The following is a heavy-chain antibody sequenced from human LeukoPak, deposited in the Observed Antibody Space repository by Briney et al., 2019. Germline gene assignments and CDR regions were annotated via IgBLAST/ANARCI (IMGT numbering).Heavy chain of an antibody. V-gene: IGHV1-46*01. D-gene: IGHD5-12*01. CDR1: GYTFTNYY. CDR2: INPSGGST. J-gene: IGHJ4*02. Sequence: ASVKVSCKVSGYTFTNYYMQWVRQAPGQELEWMVIINPSGGSTSYAQKFQGRVTMTRDTSTSTVYMELSSLRSEDTAVYYCARDQIVATYYLDSWGPRTLVTVSS. CDR3: ARDQIVATYYLDS.